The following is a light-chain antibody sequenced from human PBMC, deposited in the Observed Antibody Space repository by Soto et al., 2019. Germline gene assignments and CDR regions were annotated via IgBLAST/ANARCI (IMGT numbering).Light chain of an antibody. Sequence: QSALTQPASVSGSPGQSITISCTGTSSDVGGYNFVSWYQQHPGKAPKLMIYDVSNRPSGVSDRFSGSKSGNTASLSISGLQAEDEADYFCSSYTSHTTCSTLVFGTGTKVTVL. J-gene: IGLJ1*01. V-gene: IGLV2-14*03. CDR1: SSDVGGYNF. CDR3: SSYTSHTTCSTLV. CDR2: DVS.